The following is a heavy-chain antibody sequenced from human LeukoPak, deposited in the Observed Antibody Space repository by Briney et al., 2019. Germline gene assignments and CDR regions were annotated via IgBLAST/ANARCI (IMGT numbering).Heavy chain of an antibody. J-gene: IGHJ4*02. D-gene: IGHD6-6*01. CDR1: GFTFSSYW. Sequence: GGSLRLSCAASGFTFSSYWMSWVRQAPGKGLEWVANIKQDGSEKYYVDSVKGRFAISRDNEKNLVYLQMNSLRSEDTAVYYCARIGYSSSSTDYWGQGTLVIVSS. CDR2: IKQDGSEK. CDR3: ARIGYSSSSTDY. V-gene: IGHV3-7*01.